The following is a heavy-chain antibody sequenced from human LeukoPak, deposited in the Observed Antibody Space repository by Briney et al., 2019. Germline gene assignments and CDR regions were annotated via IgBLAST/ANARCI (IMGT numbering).Heavy chain of an antibody. CDR2: IYYSGST. CDR3: AISSAIEYYFDY. V-gene: IGHV4-59*01. CDR1: GGSISSYY. D-gene: IGHD6-13*01. J-gene: IGHJ4*02. Sequence: SETLSLTCTVPGGSISSYYWSWIRQPPGKGLEWIGYIYYSGSTNYNPSLKSRVTISVDTSKNQFSLKLSSVTAADTAVYYCAISSAIEYYFDYWGQGTLVTVSS.